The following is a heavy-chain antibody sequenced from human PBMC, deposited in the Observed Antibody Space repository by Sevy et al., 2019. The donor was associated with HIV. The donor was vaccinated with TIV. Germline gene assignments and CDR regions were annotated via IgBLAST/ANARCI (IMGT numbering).Heavy chain of an antibody. CDR3: ARDAVPAAGWFDP. Sequence: ASVKVSCKASGYTFTGYAMHWVCQAPGHSLEWMGWINPGNGDTQYSEKFQDRLRITRDTSATTVYLEMSGLRLEDTAVYYCARDAVPAAGWFDPWGQGTLVTVSS. V-gene: IGHV1-3*01. J-gene: IGHJ5*02. D-gene: IGHD2-2*01. CDR2: INPGNGDT. CDR1: GYTFTGYA.